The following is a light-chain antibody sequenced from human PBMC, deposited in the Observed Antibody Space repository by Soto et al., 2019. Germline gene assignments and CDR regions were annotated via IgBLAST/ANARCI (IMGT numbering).Light chain of an antibody. Sequence: IVLKQSPATLSVSPGERATLSCRASHSVSSNLAWHQQRPGQAPRLLIYGASTRATGVPARFSGGGSGTEFTLTITSLQSEDFAVYWCQQYHNWPLTFGPGTRLEI. CDR3: QQYHNWPLT. J-gene: IGKJ5*01. V-gene: IGKV3D-15*01. CDR1: HSVSSN. CDR2: GAS.